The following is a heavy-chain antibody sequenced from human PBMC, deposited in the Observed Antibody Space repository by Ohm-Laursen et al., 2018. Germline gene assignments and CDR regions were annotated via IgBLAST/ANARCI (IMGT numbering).Heavy chain of an antibody. D-gene: IGHD3-22*01. V-gene: IGHV4-59*07. Sequence: SDTLSLTCTVSGGSISSYYWSWIRQPPGKGLEWIGYIYYSGSTNYNPSLKSRVTISVDTSKNQFSLKLSSVTAADTAVYYCARGEGGYYDFDYWGQGTLVTVSS. CDR1: GGSISSYY. CDR3: ARGEGGYYDFDY. J-gene: IGHJ4*02. CDR2: IYYSGST.